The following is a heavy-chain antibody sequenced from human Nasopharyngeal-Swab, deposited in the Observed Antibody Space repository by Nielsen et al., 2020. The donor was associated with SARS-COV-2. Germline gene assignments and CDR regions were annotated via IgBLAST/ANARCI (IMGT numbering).Heavy chain of an antibody. CDR2: ITWNSGV. J-gene: IGHJ4*02. V-gene: IGHV3-9*01. CDR1: GFTYDDYA. D-gene: IGHD4-11*01. CDR3: TKGRADYSNPSFDN. Sequence: SLKISCVASGFTYDDYAMHWVRQAPGKGLEWVSGITWNSGVAYTDSVKGRFTISRDNARNSLYLQMNNLRTEDTAFYYCTKGRADYSNPSFDNWGQGTLVTVSS.